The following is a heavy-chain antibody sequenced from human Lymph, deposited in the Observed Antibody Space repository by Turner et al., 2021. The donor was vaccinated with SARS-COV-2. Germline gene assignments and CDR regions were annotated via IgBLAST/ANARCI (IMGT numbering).Heavy chain of an antibody. J-gene: IGHJ4*02. Sequence: VQLVESGGGAVTPGGSLRHSCIAPDFTFRTYEMHWGRQAPGQGLEWVSSIISSGGSIYYADSMKSRFTISRDNTKNSLYLQMNSRPAEDTTVYYCAGRWPERHLRVFDYWGQGALVTVSS. CDR3: AGRWPERHLRVFDY. D-gene: IGHD4-17*01. V-gene: IGHV3-21*06. CDR2: IISSGGSI. CDR1: DFTFRTYE.